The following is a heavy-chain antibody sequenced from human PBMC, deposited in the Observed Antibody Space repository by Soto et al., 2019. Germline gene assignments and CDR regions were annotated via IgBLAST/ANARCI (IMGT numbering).Heavy chain of an antibody. D-gene: IGHD4-17*01. CDR1: GFTFSSYG. J-gene: IGHJ6*03. Sequence: PGGSLRLSCAASGFTFSSYGMHWVRQAPGKGLEWVAVIWYDGSNKYYADSVKGRFTISRDNSKNTLYLQMNSLRAEDTAVYYCARDRLLRSLDGYYYYDYRAVWGKGTTVTVSS. V-gene: IGHV3-33*01. CDR3: ARDRLLRSLDGYYYYDYRAV. CDR2: IWYDGSNK.